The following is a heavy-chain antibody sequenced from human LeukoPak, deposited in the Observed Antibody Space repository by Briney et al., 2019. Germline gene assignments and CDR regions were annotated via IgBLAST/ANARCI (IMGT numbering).Heavy chain of an antibody. Sequence: SEPLSLTCTVSGGSISSSSYYWGPIRQPPGKGLERLVSIYYSGSTYYDPSVKSRVTISIDTSKNQFSLKLSAVTAADTAVYYCARVEYGGNCGGFGAWGRGTLVTVSS. D-gene: IGHD4-23*01. V-gene: IGHV4-39*07. CDR2: IYYSGST. J-gene: IGHJ5*02. CDR1: GGSISSSSYY. CDR3: ARVEYGGNCGGFGA.